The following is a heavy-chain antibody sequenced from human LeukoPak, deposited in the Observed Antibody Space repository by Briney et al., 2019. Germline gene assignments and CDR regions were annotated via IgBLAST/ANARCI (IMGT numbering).Heavy chain of an antibody. CDR2: ISGSGGST. CDR3: AKDDCSSTSCPTPHNWFDP. Sequence: GGSLRLSCAASGLTFSSYAMSWVRQAPGKGLEWVSAISGSGGSTYYADSVKGRFTISRDNSKNTLYLQMNSLRAEDTAVYYCAKDDCSSTSCPTPHNWFDPWGQGTLVTVSS. CDR1: GLTFSSYA. V-gene: IGHV3-23*01. D-gene: IGHD2-2*01. J-gene: IGHJ5*02.